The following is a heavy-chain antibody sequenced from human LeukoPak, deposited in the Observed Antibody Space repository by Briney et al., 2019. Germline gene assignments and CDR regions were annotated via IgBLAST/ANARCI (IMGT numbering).Heavy chain of an antibody. CDR3: ARDPLGDWNYFDY. Sequence: PGGSLRLSWAASGFTFSTYSMNWVRQAPGKGLEWVSSTSSSSSYIYYADSVKGRFTISRDNAKNSLYLQMNSLRAEDTAVYYCARDPLGDWNYFDYWGQGTLVTVSS. J-gene: IGHJ4*02. CDR1: GFTFSTYS. V-gene: IGHV3-21*01. CDR2: TSSSSSYI. D-gene: IGHD3-10*01.